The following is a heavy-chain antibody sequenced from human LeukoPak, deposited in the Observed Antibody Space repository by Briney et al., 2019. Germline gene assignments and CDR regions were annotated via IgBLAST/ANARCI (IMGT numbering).Heavy chain of an antibody. CDR2: ITYRGSS. J-gene: IGHJ4*02. CDR3: GVYGGDWRFDF. V-gene: IGHV4-34*01. CDR1: NGFDSYY. Sequence: AETLSLTCAVYNGFDSYYMTIVRQPPGRGREWVGEITYRGSSNYNPSLKGRATISINVSQRQFSLRLRSVTAADTATYYCGVYGGDWRFDFWGQGTPITVSS. D-gene: IGHD2-21*02.